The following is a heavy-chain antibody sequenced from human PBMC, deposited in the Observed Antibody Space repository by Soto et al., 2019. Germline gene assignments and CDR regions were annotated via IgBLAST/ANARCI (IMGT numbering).Heavy chain of an antibody. CDR2: ISSSSSYI. Sequence: RSLLLTCSASGFTFSSYSMNWVRQAPGKGLEWVSSISSSSSYIYYADSVKGRFTISRDNAKNSLYLQMNSLRAEDTDVYYCASSGNYYYYYGMDVWGQGTTVTVYS. J-gene: IGHJ6*02. CDR1: GFTFSSYS. V-gene: IGHV3-21*01. D-gene: IGHD6-25*01. CDR3: ASSGNYYYYYGMDV.